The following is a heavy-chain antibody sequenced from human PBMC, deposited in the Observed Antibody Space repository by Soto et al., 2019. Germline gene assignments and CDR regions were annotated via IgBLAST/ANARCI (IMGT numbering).Heavy chain of an antibody. CDR3: ARTLPSGCSDS. V-gene: IGHV4-59*01. D-gene: IGHD6-19*01. CDR1: VGSLTSYY. CDR2: IYYSGTT. Sequence: PSETLSLTCTVSVGSLTSYYWSWFRLPPGKGLEWIAYIYYSGTTNYNPSLKSRVTISVDTPKNQFSLELTSVTAADTAVYFCARTLPSGCSDSWGQGTLVTVSS. J-gene: IGHJ4*02.